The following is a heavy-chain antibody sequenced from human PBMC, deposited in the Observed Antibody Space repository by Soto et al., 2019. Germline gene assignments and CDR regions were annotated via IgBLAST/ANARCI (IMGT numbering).Heavy chain of an antibody. D-gene: IGHD4-17*01. CDR2: ISGSGGST. CDR1: GFTFSSYA. Sequence: GGSLRLSCAASGFTFSSYAMSWVRQAPGKGLEWVSAISGSGGSTYYADSVKGRFTISRDNSKNTLYLQMNSLRAEDTAVYYCAKDRPDYVGVHLYYYYGMDVWGQGTTVTVSS. CDR3: AKDRPDYVGVHLYYYYGMDV. J-gene: IGHJ6*02. V-gene: IGHV3-23*01.